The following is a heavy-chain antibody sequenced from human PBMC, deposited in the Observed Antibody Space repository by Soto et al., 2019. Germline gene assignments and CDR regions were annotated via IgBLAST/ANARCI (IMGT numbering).Heavy chain of an antibody. CDR3: ERRWLPAHSYYYYGMDV. Sequence: QVQLVQSGAEVKKPGSSVKVSCKASGGTFSSYAISWVRQAPGQGLEWMGGIIPLFGTANYAQKFQGRVTITADESTSTAYMERISLRSEDTAVYYCERRWLPAHSYYYYGMDVWGQGTTVTVSS. V-gene: IGHV1-69*01. CDR1: GGTFSSYA. D-gene: IGHD5-18*01. J-gene: IGHJ6*02. CDR2: IIPLFGTA.